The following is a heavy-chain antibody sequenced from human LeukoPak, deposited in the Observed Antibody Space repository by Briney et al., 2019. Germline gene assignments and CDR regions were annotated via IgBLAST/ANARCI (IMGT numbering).Heavy chain of an antibody. Sequence: SETLSLTCTVSGGSISSSRYYWGWIRHPPGKGLEWIGNIYYSESTYYNPSLKSRVTISVDTSKNQFSLKLSSVTAADTAVYYCARQRRDGYNYFDYWGQGTLVTVSS. CDR2: IYYSEST. CDR1: GGSISSSRYY. V-gene: IGHV4-39*01. J-gene: IGHJ4*02. CDR3: ARQRRDGYNYFDY. D-gene: IGHD5-24*01.